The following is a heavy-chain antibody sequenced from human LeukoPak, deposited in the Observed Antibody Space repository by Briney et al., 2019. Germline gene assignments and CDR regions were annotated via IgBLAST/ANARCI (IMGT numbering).Heavy chain of an antibody. CDR2: IYYSGST. Sequence: NPSGTLSLTCTVSGGSISSYYWSWIRQPPGKGLEWIGYIYYSGSTNYNPSLRSRVTISVDTSKNQFSLKLSSVTAADTAVYYCARGRHYYDSSGYQFDYWGQGTLVTVSS. V-gene: IGHV4-59*01. D-gene: IGHD3-22*01. CDR1: GGSISSYY. CDR3: ARGRHYYDSSGYQFDY. J-gene: IGHJ4*02.